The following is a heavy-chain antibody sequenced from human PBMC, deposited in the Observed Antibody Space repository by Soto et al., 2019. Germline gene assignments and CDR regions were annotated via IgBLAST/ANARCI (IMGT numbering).Heavy chain of an antibody. CDR2: IYYNGRA. Sequence: QVQLQESGPGLVKPSQTLSLTCAVSGASISSGDYYWSWIPQHPGKGLEWIGYIYYNGRAYYNPSLNSRVTMSSDTSKNQFSLKLSSVTAADTAVYYCARRGAGSGSFDYWGQGALVTVSS. D-gene: IGHD3-10*01. CDR1: GASISSGDYY. CDR3: ARRGAGSGSFDY. J-gene: IGHJ4*02. V-gene: IGHV4-31*11.